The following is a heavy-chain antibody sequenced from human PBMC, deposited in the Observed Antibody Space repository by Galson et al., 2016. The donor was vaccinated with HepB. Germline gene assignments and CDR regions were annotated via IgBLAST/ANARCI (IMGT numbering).Heavy chain of an antibody. Sequence: SVKVSCKASGYSFTNYQINWVRQATGQGLEWLGWMNPNSGNTLYAQNFQGRVTMTSNTSISTAYMELSSLTSEDTAIYYCARGVVCYGDRCTYTGMDDWGQGTTVTVSS. V-gene: IGHV1-8*02. CDR2: MNPNSGNT. CDR3: ARGVVCYGDRCTYTGMDD. CDR1: GYSFTNYQ. D-gene: IGHD2-21*02. J-gene: IGHJ6*02.